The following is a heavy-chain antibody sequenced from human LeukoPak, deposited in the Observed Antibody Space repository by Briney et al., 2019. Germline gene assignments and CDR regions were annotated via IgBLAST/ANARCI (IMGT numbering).Heavy chain of an antibody. V-gene: IGHV1-46*01. CDR1: GYTFTTYY. CDR3: ARVSGTTYGMDV. CDR2: INPIGGST. D-gene: IGHD1-7*01. J-gene: IGHJ6*02. Sequence: GASVKVSCKASGYTFTTYYMPWVRQAPGQGLEGMGIINPIGGSTSYAQKFQGRVTMTRDTSTSTVYMELSSLRSEDTAVYYCARVSGTTYGMDVWGQGTTVTVSS.